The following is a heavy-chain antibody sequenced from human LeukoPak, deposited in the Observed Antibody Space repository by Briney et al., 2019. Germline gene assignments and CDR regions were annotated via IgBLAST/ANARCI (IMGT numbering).Heavy chain of an antibody. V-gene: IGHV3-23*01. CDR1: GFAFNNYV. CDR3: AKDSTVSGSYYGMDI. D-gene: IGHD3-3*01. CDR2: ISGSGVTT. J-gene: IGHJ6*02. Sequence: GGSLRLSCAASGFAFNNYVMTWVRQAPGKGLKWVSSISGSGVTTYYTDSVKGRFTISRDNSRSTLYLQMNGLRAEDTAVYYCAKDSTVSGSYYGMDIWGQGTTVTVSS.